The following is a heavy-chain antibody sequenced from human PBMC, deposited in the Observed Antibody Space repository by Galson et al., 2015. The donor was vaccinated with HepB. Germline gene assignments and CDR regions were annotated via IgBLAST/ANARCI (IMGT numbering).Heavy chain of an antibody. CDR1: GGTFSSYA. Sequence: SVKVSCKASGGTFSSYAISWVRQAPGQGLEWMGGIIPIFGTANYAQKFQGRVTITADESTSTAYMELSSLRSEDTAVYYCASGLIAAGVVQYYVYFDYWGQGTLVTVSS. D-gene: IGHD6-25*01. J-gene: IGHJ4*02. CDR2: IIPIFGTA. V-gene: IGHV1-69*13. CDR3: ASGLIAAGVVQYYVYFDY.